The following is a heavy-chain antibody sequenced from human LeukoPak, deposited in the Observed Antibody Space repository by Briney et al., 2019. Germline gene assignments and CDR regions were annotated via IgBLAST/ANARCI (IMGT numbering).Heavy chain of an antibody. Sequence: GGSLRLSCAASGFTFSSYWMHWVRHAPGKGLAWVSRINSDGSSTYYADSVKGRFTISRDNAKNTVYLQMSSLRAEDTGVYDCARGQEASYNRNFIDNWGQATLVTVS. D-gene: IGHD5-24*01. J-gene: IGHJ4*02. CDR3: ARGQEASYNRNFIDN. CDR1: GFTFSSYW. CDR2: INSDGSST. V-gene: IGHV3-74*01.